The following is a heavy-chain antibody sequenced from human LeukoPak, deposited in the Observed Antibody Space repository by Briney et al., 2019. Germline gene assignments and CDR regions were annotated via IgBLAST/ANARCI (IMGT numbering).Heavy chain of an antibody. CDR2: ISWNGGNT. J-gene: IGHJ4*02. CDR1: GFKFDDYG. CDR3: AREGIYCVNGVCYLDY. D-gene: IGHD2-8*01. Sequence: PSGGSLRLSCAASGFKFDDYGMSWVRQAPGKGLEWVSGISWNGGNTGYSGSVKGRFTISRDNAKNSVFLQVNSLRADDTAFYYCAREGIYCVNGVCYLDYWGQGTLVTVSS. V-gene: IGHV3-20*04.